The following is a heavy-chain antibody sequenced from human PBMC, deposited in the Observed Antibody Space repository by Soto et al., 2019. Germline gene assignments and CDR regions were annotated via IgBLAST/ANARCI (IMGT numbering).Heavy chain of an antibody. CDR2: VSHDGRNE. Sequence: QEQLVESGGGVVQPGGSMRLSCAASEFTFGDYDMHWVRQAPGKGLEWVSAVSHDGRNEYYADSVQGRFTISRDTSKNSLYLQINSLRPADTAVHFCARGKWLGENCMDVCGQGTTVTVSS. V-gene: IGHV3-30*03. D-gene: IGHD6-19*01. J-gene: IGHJ6*02. CDR1: EFTFGDYD. CDR3: ARGKWLGENCMDV.